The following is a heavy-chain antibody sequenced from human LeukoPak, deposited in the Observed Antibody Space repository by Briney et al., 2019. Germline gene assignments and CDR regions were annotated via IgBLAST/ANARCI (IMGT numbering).Heavy chain of an antibody. CDR3: ARRGTLTGYGY. V-gene: IGHV3-48*03. Sequence: GGSLRLSCAASGFTFSSYEMNWVRQAPGKGLEWVSYISSSGSTIYYADSVKGRFTISRDNAKNSLYVQMNSLTAEDTAVYYCARRGTLTGYGYWGQGTLVTVSS. D-gene: IGHD3-9*01. CDR2: ISSSGSTI. J-gene: IGHJ4*02. CDR1: GFTFSSYE.